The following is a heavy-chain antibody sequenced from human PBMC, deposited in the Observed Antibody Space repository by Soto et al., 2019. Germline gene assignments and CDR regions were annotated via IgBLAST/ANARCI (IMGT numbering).Heavy chain of an antibody. CDR1: GYTFTSYG. CDR2: ISAYNGNT. D-gene: IGHD2-21*02. Sequence: QVQLVQSGAEVKKPGASVKVSCKASGYTFTSYGISWVRQAPGQGLEWMGWISAYNGNTNYAQKLQGRVTMTTDTATSTAYMEVRRLRSDDPAVYYCARVGTDYYYYYMGVWGKGTTVTVSS. J-gene: IGHJ6*03. CDR3: ARVGTDYYYYYMGV. V-gene: IGHV1-18*01.